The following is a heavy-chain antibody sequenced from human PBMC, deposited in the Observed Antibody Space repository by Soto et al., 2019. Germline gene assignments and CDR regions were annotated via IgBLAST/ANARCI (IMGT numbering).Heavy chain of an antibody. J-gene: IGHJ1*01. CDR1: GYTFTSYG. CDR2: ISAYNGNT. D-gene: IGHD2-15*01. Sequence: QVQLVQSGAEVKKPGASVKVSCKASGYTFTSYGISWVRQAPGQGLEWMGWISAYNGNTNYAQKLQGRVTMTTVTSTITAYMELRSLRSDDTAVYYCARAPGYCSGGSCYLLHFQHWGQGTLVTVSS. V-gene: IGHV1-18*01. CDR3: ARAPGYCSGGSCYLLHFQH.